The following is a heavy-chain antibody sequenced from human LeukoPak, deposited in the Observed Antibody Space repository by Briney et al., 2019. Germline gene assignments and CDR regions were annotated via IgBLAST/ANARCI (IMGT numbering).Heavy chain of an antibody. CDR1: GYTFTSYY. D-gene: IGHD5-24*01. Sequence: GASVKVSCKASGYTFTSYYMHWVRQAPGQGLEWMGIINPSGGSTSYAQKFQGRVTMTRDTSTSTVYMELSSLRSEDTAVYYCAREATSEMATSNFAYYYYGMDVWGQGTTVTVSS. V-gene: IGHV1-46*01. CDR2: INPSGGST. CDR3: AREATSEMATSNFAYYYYGMDV. J-gene: IGHJ6*02.